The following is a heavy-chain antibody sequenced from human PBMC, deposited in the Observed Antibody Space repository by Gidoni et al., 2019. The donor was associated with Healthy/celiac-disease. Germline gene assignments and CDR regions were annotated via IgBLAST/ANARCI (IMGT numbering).Heavy chain of an antibody. CDR1: GGSISSSSYY. J-gene: IGHJ5*02. CDR3: ARETKSRITMVREGNLFDP. CDR2: IYYSGST. D-gene: IGHD3-10*01. V-gene: IGHV4-39*07. Sequence: QLQLQESGPGLVKPSETLSLTCTVSGGSISSSSYYWGWIRQPPGKGLEWIGSIYYSGSTYYNPSLKRRVTISVDTSKNQFSLKLSSVTAADTAVYYCARETKSRITMVREGNLFDPWGQGTLVTVSS.